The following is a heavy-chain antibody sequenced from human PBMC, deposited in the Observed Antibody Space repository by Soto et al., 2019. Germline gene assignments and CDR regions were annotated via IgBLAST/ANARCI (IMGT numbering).Heavy chain of an antibody. J-gene: IGHJ3*02. CDR3: ARGDSYYYDSSGYYSHAFDI. CDR2: IIPIFGTA. CDR1: GGTFSSYA. Sequence: SLKVSCKASGGTFSSYAISWVRQAPGQGLEWMGGIIPIFGTANYAQKFQGRVTITADESTSTAYMEMSSLRSEDTAVYYCARGDSYYYDSSGYYSHAFDIWGQGTMVT. V-gene: IGHV1-69*13. D-gene: IGHD3-22*01.